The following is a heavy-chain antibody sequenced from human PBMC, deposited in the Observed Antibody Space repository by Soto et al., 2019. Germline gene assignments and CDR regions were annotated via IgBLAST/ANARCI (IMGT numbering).Heavy chain of an antibody. CDR3: AREENRWPLAFGLDV. V-gene: IGHV3-21*01. CDR2: ISTRSDT. CDR1: GFPFTTYS. D-gene: IGHD2-15*01. J-gene: IGHJ6*02. Sequence: PGGSLRLSCAASGFPFTTYSMNWVRQAPGKGLEWVSSISTRSDTYYADSVKGRFTISRDNANNSVSLQMNSLRAEDTAVYYCAREENRWPLAFGLDVWGQGTTVTVSS.